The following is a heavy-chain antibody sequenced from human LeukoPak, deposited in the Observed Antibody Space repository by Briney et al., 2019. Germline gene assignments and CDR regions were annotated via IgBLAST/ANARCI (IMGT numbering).Heavy chain of an antibody. J-gene: IGHJ4*02. V-gene: IGHV3-48*03. CDR3: ARDSGPQPGPTYYFDY. D-gene: IGHD6-19*01. Sequence: PGGSLRLSCAASGFTFSNYEANWVRQAPGKGRGWVSYISSGGSVIYYGDSVKGRFTISRDNAKNSVFLQMNSLRPEDTALDYCARDSGPQPGPTYYFDYWGQGTLVTVSS. CDR1: GFTFSNYE. CDR2: ISSGGSVI.